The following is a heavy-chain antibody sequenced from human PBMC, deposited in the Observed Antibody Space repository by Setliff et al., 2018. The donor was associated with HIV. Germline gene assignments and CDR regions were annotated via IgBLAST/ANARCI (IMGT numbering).Heavy chain of an antibody. CDR3: ARGYYDSSGYYFGSSYWYFDL. J-gene: IGHJ2*01. Sequence: SETLSLTCAVSGGSISSSNWWSWVRQPPGKGLEWIGEIYHGGSTNYNPSLKSRVTISVDKSKNQFSLKLSSVTAADTAVYYCARGYYDSSGYYFGSSYWYFDLWGRGTLVTVSS. V-gene: IGHV4-4*02. CDR1: GGSISSSNW. D-gene: IGHD3-22*01. CDR2: IYHGGST.